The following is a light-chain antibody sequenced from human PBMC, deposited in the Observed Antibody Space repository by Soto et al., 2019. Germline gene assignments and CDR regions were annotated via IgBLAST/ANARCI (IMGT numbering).Light chain of an antibody. Sequence: EIVLTQSPGTLSLSPGEGATLSCRASQSVSSNLAWYQQRPGQAPRVLIFGASRRATGIPDRFSGSGSGTDFTLTISRLEPEDSAVYYCQQYASSPRTFGQGTKVDI. CDR3: QQYASSPRT. J-gene: IGKJ1*01. CDR1: QSVSSN. V-gene: IGKV3-20*01. CDR2: GAS.